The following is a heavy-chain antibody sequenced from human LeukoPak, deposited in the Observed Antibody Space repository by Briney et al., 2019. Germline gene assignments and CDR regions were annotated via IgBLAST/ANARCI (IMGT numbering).Heavy chain of an antibody. D-gene: IGHD6-19*01. CDR1: GYTFTSYD. V-gene: IGHV1-8*01. CDR3: ARGSLNIAVAGVDY. Sequence: ASVKVSCKASGYTFTSYDINWVRQATGQGLEWMGWMNPNSGNTGYAQKFQGRVTMTRNTSISTAYMELSSLRSEDTAVYYCARGSLNIAVAGVDYWAREPWSPSPQ. CDR2: MNPNSGNT. J-gene: IGHJ4*02.